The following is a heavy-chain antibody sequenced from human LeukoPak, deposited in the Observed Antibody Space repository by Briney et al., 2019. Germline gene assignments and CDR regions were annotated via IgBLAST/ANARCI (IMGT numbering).Heavy chain of an antibody. Sequence: SVKVSCKASGYTFTSYDINWVRQAPGQGLEWMGRIIPILGIANYAQKFQGRVTITADKSTSTAYMELSSLRSEDTAVYYCARDCGGDCYSLHFDYWGQGTLVTVSS. V-gene: IGHV1-69*04. D-gene: IGHD2-21*02. CDR2: IIPILGIA. J-gene: IGHJ4*02. CDR3: ARDCGGDCYSLHFDY. CDR1: GYTFTSYD.